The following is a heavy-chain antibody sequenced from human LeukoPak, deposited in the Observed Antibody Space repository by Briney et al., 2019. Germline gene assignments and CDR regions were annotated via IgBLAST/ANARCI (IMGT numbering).Heavy chain of an antibody. CDR1: GFPFSSYE. V-gene: IGHV3-48*03. J-gene: IGHJ6*04. CDR2: INSSGSTI. Sequence: GGSLRLSCAASGFPFSSYEMNWVRQAPGKGLEGVSYINSSGSTIYYADSVKGRFTISRDNAKNSLYLQMNSLRAEDTAVYYCAELGITMIGGVWGKGTTVTVSS. CDR3: AELGITMIGGV. D-gene: IGHD3-10*02.